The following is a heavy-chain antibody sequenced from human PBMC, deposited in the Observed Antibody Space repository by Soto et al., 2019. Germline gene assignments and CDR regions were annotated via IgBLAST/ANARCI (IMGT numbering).Heavy chain of an antibody. CDR1: GFSFSSYG. D-gene: IGHD4-4*01. Sequence: GGSLRLSCATSGFSFSSYGMQWVRQAPGKGLEWVAAISSDGTNKNHADSVKGRFTISRDNSKDTLFLQMDSLRAEDTAIYYCGRDRGYSSFDYWGQGTPVTVSS. CDR3: GRDRGYSSFDY. CDR2: ISSDGTNK. V-gene: IGHV3-30*03. J-gene: IGHJ4*02.